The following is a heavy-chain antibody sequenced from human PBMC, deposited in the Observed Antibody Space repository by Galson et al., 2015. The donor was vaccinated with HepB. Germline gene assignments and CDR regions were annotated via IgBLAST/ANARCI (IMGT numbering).Heavy chain of an antibody. CDR1: GFTFSSYS. CDR2: ISSSSSYI. V-gene: IGHV3-21*01. Sequence: SLRLSCAASGFTFSSYSMNWVRQAPGKGLEWVSSISSSSSYIYYADSVKGRFTISRDNAKNSLYLQMNSLRAEDTAVYYCARVLEPGEDYYYYGMDVWGQGTTVTVSS. J-gene: IGHJ6*02. CDR3: ARVLEPGEDYYYYGMDV. D-gene: IGHD3-10*01.